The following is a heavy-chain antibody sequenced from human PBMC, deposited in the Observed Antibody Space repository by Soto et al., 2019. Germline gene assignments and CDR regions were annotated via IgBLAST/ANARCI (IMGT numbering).Heavy chain of an antibody. D-gene: IGHD2-2*01. V-gene: IGHV1-18*01. CDR3: ARVKVPAAVLGAFDV. Sequence: QAQLVQSGGEMKKAGASVKVSCKASGYTFTTYGITWVRQAPGQGLDWMGWINPLKGDTKSAANFQDRVTMTTDTSTRTAYMELRSLSSDYTAVYYCARVKVPAAVLGAFDVWGQGTLVTVSS. J-gene: IGHJ3*01. CDR1: GYTFTTYG. CDR2: INPLKGDT.